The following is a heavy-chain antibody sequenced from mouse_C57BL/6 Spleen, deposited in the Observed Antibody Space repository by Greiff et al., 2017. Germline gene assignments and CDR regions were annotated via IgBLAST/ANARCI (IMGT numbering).Heavy chain of an antibody. V-gene: IGHV1-26*01. CDR3: ARSDGNYAFAY. J-gene: IGHJ3*01. CDR2: INPNNGGT. Sequence: EVQLHQSGPELVKPGASVKISCKASGYTFTDYYMNWVKQSHGKSLEWLGDINPNNGGTSYNQKFKGKATLTVDKSSSTAYMELRSLTSEDSAVYYCARSDGNYAFAYWGQGTLVTVSA. D-gene: IGHD2-1*01. CDR1: GYTFTDYY.